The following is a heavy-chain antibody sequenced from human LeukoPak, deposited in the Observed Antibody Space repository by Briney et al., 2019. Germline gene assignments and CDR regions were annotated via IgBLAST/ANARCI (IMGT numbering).Heavy chain of an antibody. Sequence: GRSLRLSCIASGLTFSRYAMHWVRQAPGQGLEWVSYISSGSSTIYYADSVKGRFTISRDNAKNSLYLQMSSLRDEDTAVYYCAGYLQYWGQGTLVTVSS. CDR1: GLTFSRYA. J-gene: IGHJ1*01. CDR2: ISSGSSTI. CDR3: AGYLQY. V-gene: IGHV3-48*02.